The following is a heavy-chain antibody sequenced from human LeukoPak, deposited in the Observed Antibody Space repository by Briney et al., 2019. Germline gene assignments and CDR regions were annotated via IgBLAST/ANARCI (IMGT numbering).Heavy chain of an antibody. V-gene: IGHV3-11*04. CDR2: ITDNGRKT. J-gene: IGHJ5*02. D-gene: IGHD5-18*01. CDR1: GFTFSDYF. Sequence: GGSLRLSCAASGFTFSDYFMGWIRQAPGKGLEWVSYITDNGRKTYYADSVKGRFTISRDNAKNSLYLQMNSLRAEDTAVYYCARSRTSSARSYGPWGQGTLVTVSS. CDR3: ARSRTSSARSYGP.